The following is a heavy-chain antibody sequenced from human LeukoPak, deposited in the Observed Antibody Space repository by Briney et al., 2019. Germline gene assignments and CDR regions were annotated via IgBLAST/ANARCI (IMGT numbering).Heavy chain of an antibody. D-gene: IGHD2-21*01. CDR3: ARHGGPGESFDY. V-gene: IGHV4-39*01. CDR2: IDYSGST. J-gene: IGHJ4*02. Sequence: PSETLSLTCSVSGDSISSSDYYWGWIRQSPGKGLEWIGSIDYSGSTCYDPSLESRVTISVDTSKNQFSLKLTSVTAADTALYYCARHGGPGESFDYWGQGTLVTVSS. CDR1: GDSISSSDYY.